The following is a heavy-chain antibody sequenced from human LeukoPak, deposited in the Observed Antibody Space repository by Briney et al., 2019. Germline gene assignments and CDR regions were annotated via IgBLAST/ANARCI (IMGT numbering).Heavy chain of an antibody. CDR3: ARLGSAGFVGENAFDI. D-gene: IGHD3-16*01. V-gene: IGHV3-21*01. J-gene: IGHJ3*02. CDR2: ISSSSSYI. Sequence: ETLSLTCTVSGGSISSSSFYWGWIRQPPGKGLEWVSSISSSSSYIYYADSVKGRFTISRDNAKNSLYLQMNSLRAEDTAVYYCARLGSAGFVGENAFDIWGQGTMVTVSS. CDR1: GGSISSSS.